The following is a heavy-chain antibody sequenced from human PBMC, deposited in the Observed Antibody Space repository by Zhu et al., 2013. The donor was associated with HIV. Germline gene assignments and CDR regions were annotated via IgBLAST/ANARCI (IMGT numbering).Heavy chain of an antibody. CDR1: PYSFTGYY. CDR2: INPKSGGT. V-gene: IGHV1-2*02. J-gene: IGHJ6*02. Sequence: QVQLVQSGAEVKKPGASLKVSCKASPYSFTGYYIHWVRQTPGQGLEWMGWINPKSGGTKYSQKFQGRVTMTRDTSIRTAYMELSRLKSDDTAVYYCARHCSGGGCYFDTYYYGMDVWGQGTTVIVSS. CDR3: ARHCSGGGCYFDTYYYGMDV. D-gene: IGHD2-15*01.